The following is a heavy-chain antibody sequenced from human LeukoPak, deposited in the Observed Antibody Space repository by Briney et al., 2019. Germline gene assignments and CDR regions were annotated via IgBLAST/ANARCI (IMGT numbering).Heavy chain of an antibody. J-gene: IGHJ4*02. CDR1: GGSFSGFY. Sequence: SETLSLTCAVYGGSFSGFYWSWIRHPPGKGLEWSGEINHSGSTNYNPSLKSRVTISVDTSKNQFSLKLSSVTAADTAVYYCARGGINYYGSGSYYPFDYWGQGTLVTVSS. CDR3: ARGGINYYGSGSYYPFDY. D-gene: IGHD3-10*01. V-gene: IGHV4-34*01. CDR2: INHSGST.